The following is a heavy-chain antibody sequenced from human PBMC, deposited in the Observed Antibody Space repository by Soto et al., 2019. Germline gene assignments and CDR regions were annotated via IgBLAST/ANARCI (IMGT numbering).Heavy chain of an antibody. D-gene: IGHD5-12*01. J-gene: IGHJ4*02. CDR1: GGSINSGDYY. Sequence: QVQLQESGPGLVKPSQTLSLTCTVSGGSINSGDYYWTWIRQPPGKGLEWIGYIYHSGSTYYKPALKSRVTISVDTSKNQVSLNLRSMTAADTAVYYCARDAEGGGYDHFDSWGQGTLVTVSS. CDR2: IYHSGST. CDR3: ARDAEGGGYDHFDS. V-gene: IGHV4-30-4*01.